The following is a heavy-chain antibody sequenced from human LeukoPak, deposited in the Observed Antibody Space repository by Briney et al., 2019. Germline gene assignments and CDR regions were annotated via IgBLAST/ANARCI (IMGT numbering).Heavy chain of an antibody. D-gene: IGHD4-23*01. CDR2: INHSGST. J-gene: IGHJ4*02. CDR1: GGSFSGYY. Sequence: PSETLSLTCAVYGGSFSGYYWSWIPQPPGKGLEWIGEINHSGSTNYNPSLKSRVTISVDTSKNQFSLKLSSVTAADTAVYYCARAQYMRWLHLYYFDYWGQATLVTVSS. CDR3: ARAQYMRWLHLYYFDY. V-gene: IGHV4-34*01.